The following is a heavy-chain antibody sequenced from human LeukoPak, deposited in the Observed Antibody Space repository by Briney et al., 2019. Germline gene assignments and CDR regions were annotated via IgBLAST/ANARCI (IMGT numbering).Heavy chain of an antibody. D-gene: IGHD6-19*01. CDR2: ISSSGSTI. Sequence: PGGSLRLSCAASGFTFSSYEMNWVRQAPGKGLEWVSYISSSGSTIYYADSVKGRFTISRDNAKNSVYLQMNSLRAEDTAVYYCARKTSGGWSFDYWGQGTLVTVSS. CDR3: ARKTSGGWSFDY. V-gene: IGHV3-48*03. J-gene: IGHJ4*02. CDR1: GFTFSSYE.